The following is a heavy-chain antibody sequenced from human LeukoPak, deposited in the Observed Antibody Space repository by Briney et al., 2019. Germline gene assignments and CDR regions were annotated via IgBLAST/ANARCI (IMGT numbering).Heavy chain of an antibody. CDR1: GFTFSSYS. CDR3: ARDTGYSSSPPGDV. Sequence: GGSLRLSCAASGFTFSSYSMNWVRQAPGKGLEWVSSISSSSSYIYYADSVKGRFIISRDNAKNSLYLQMNSLRAEDTAVYYCARDTGYSSSPPGDVWGKGTTVTVSS. V-gene: IGHV3-21*01. D-gene: IGHD6-6*01. J-gene: IGHJ6*04. CDR2: ISSSSSYI.